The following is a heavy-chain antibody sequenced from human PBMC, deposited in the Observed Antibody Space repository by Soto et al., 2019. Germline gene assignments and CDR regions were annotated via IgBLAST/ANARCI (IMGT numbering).Heavy chain of an antibody. CDR3: AKHGCSSASCYVNC. J-gene: IGHJ4*02. CDR1: GFAFSTYA. Sequence: QPGGSLRLSCAASGFAFSTYAMSWVRQAPGKGLEWVSTITDSGGSTYYADSVKGRFTISRDNSKNTLYLHMNSLRAGDTAVYYCAKHGCSSASCYVNCWGQGTLVIVSS. V-gene: IGHV3-23*01. CDR2: ITDSGGST. D-gene: IGHD2-2*01.